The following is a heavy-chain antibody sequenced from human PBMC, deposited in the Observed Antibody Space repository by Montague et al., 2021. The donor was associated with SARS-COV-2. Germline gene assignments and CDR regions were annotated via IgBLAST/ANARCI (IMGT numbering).Heavy chain of an antibody. CDR1: GFSLSTSGVG. CDR2: IYWDDDK. V-gene: IGHV2-5*02. Sequence: PELVKPTQTLTLTCTLSGFSLSTSGVGVGWIRQPPGKALEWLALIYWDDDKRYSPSLKSRLTITKDTSKNQVVLTMTNMDPVDTATYYCAHMSAMFTASYFDYWGQGTLVTVSS. J-gene: IGHJ4*02. CDR3: AHMSAMFTASYFDY. D-gene: IGHD5-18*01.